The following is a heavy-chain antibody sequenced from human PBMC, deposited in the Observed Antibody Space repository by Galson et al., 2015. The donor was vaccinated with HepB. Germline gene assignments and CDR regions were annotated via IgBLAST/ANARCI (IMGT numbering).Heavy chain of an antibody. D-gene: IGHD2-2*01. CDR1: GFTFSTYS. V-gene: IGHV3-48*02. J-gene: IGHJ4*02. Sequence: SLRLSCAASGFTFSTYSMNWVRQAPGKGLEWISYISRSSSNRYYADSVNGRFTISRDDAKNSLYLQMNSLRDEDTAVYYCANGVEDIVVIPAAYFDYWGQGTLVTVSS. CDR3: ANGVEDIVVIPAAYFDY. CDR2: ISRSSSNR.